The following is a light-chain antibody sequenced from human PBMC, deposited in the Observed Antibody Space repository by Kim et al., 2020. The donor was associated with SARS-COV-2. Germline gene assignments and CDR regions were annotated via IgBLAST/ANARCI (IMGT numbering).Light chain of an antibody. J-gene: IGLJ3*02. CDR3: NSRDSSGNHLV. CDR2: GKN. Sequence: ALGQTVRITCQGDSLRSYYASWYQQKPGQAPVLVIYGKNNRPSGIPYRFSGSSSGNTASLTITGAQAEDEADYYGNSRDSSGNHLVFGGGTQLTVL. V-gene: IGLV3-19*01. CDR1: SLRSYY.